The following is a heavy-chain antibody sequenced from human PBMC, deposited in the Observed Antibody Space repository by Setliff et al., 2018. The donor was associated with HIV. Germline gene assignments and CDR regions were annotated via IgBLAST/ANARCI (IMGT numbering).Heavy chain of an antibody. Sequence: SETLSLTCSVSGASISSPIYYWGWIRQAPGKGLEWIGNIYYNGNTNYKPSLERRLTISVDTSKNQFSLSLSSVTATDTTLYFCAAAEGQGPWYFFDNWGQGTQVTVSS. CDR2: IYYNGNT. J-gene: IGHJ4*02. D-gene: IGHD6-13*01. CDR3: AAAEGQGPWYFFDN. V-gene: IGHV4-39*01. CDR1: GASISSPIYY.